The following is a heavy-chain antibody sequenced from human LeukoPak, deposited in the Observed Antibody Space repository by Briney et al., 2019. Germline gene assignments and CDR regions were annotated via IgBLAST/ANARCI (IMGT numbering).Heavy chain of an antibody. V-gene: IGHV4-61*09. CDR1: GALISSGSYY. CDR2: IYYSGST. Sequence: PSQTLSLTCTVSGALISSGSYYWSWIRQPAGKGLEWIGYIYYSGSTYYNPSLKSRVTISVDTSKNQFSLKLSSVTAADTAVYYCARLWSTSCKGGSCPHQPNYWGQGTRVTVPS. CDR3: ARLWSTSCKGGSCPHQPNY. J-gene: IGHJ4*02. D-gene: IGHD2-15*01.